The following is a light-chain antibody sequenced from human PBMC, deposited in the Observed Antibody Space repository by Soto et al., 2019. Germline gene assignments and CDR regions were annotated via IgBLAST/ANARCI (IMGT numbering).Light chain of an antibody. CDR2: AAS. J-gene: IGKJ4*01. CDR3: QKYTNVPA. Sequence: DIQMTQSPSSLSASVGDRVTITCRASQGISNYLAWYQQIPGKVPKLLISAASTLQSVVPSRFSGSGSGTDFTRTISSLQPEDVATYYCQKYTNVPAFGGGTKVEIK. V-gene: IGKV1-27*01. CDR1: QGISNY.